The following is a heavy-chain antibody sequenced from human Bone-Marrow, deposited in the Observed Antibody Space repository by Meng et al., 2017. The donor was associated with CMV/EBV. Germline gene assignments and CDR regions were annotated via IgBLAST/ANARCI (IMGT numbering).Heavy chain of an antibody. CDR2: ISYDGSNK. CDR3: AGDESDLVPRLFHFDF. Sequence: GGSLRLSCAASGFTFSSYSMHWVRQAPGKGLEWVAVISYDGSNKYYADSVKGRFTISRDNSKNTLYLQMNSLRAEDTAVYYCAGDESDLVPRLFHFDFWGQGTLVTVSS. CDR1: GFTFSSYS. V-gene: IGHV3-30*04. J-gene: IGHJ4*02. D-gene: IGHD3-22*01.